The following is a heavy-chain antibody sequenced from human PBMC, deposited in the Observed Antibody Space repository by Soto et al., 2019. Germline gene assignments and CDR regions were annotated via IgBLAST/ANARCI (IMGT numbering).Heavy chain of an antibody. Sequence: GGSLRLSCAASGFTFSNYAMSWVRQAPGKGLEWVSAIRGSGGSTYYADSVEGRFTISRDNSQNTLSLQMNSLRAEDSAIYYCAKLLGGSFAQFDYWGQGALVTVSS. V-gene: IGHV3-23*01. CDR3: AKLLGGSFAQFDY. J-gene: IGHJ4*02. CDR2: IRGSGGST. D-gene: IGHD1-26*01. CDR1: GFTFSNYA.